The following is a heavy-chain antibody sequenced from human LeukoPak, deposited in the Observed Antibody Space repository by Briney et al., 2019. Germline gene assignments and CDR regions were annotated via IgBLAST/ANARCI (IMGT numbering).Heavy chain of an antibody. V-gene: IGHV4-39*07. D-gene: IGHD2-15*01. Sequence: SETLSLTCTVSVGSISSSSYYWGWIRQPPGKGLEWIGSIYYSGSTYYNPSLKSRVTISVDTSKNQFSLKLSSVTAADTAVYYCVRDRDRRDFDYWGQGTLVTVSS. J-gene: IGHJ4*02. CDR2: IYYSGST. CDR1: VGSISSSSYY. CDR3: VRDRDRRDFDY.